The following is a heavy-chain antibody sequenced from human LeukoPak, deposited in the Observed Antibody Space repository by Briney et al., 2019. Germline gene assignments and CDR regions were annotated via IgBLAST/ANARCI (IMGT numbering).Heavy chain of an antibody. CDR1: GFNFINYW. Sequence: PGGPLRLSCAASGFNFINYWMSWVRQAPGKGLEWVANVKEDGTTKQYVDSVKGRFTISRDNAKNSLHLQMDSLRAEDTAVYYCVSQEVVPHWGQGTLVSVSS. CDR3: VSQEVVPH. J-gene: IGHJ4*02. V-gene: IGHV3-7*01. D-gene: IGHD2-15*01. CDR2: VKEDGTTK.